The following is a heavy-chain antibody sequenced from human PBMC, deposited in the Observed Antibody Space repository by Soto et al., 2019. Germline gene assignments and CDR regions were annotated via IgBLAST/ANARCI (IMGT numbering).Heavy chain of an antibody. Sequence: QEQLRESGPGLVKPSETLSLTCSISDDSIGPYYWTWIRQTPRKELQWIGYVYTSGSTKYNSSLKSRVTISLDASNSQFSLTMSSVTAADTGVYYCAREVVGNTWPGSCDSWGRGTRVVVSS. J-gene: IGHJ4*02. CDR3: AREVVGNTWPGSCDS. V-gene: IGHV4-4*08. CDR2: VYTSGST. CDR1: DDSIGPYY.